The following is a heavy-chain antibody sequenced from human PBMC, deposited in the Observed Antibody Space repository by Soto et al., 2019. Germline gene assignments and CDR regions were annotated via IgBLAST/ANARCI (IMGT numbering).Heavy chain of an antibody. Sequence: YYWSWIRQHPGKGLEWIGHIYYSGSSYYNPSLQSRLTISVDTSKNQFSLQLSSVTVADTAVYYCARDSGVAVGSTRYYYGMDVWGQGTTVTVSS. V-gene: IGHV4-31*02. CDR2: IYYSGSS. J-gene: IGHJ6*02. D-gene: IGHD2-15*01. CDR1: YY. CDR3: ARDSGVAVGSTRYYYGMDV.